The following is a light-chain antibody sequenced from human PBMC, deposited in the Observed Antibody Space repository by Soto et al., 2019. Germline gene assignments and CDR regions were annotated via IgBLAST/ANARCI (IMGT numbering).Light chain of an antibody. J-gene: IGKJ1*01. CDR3: QQIDSYPRT. CDR1: QGISRS. CDR2: AAS. Sequence: SQLTQSPSSLSASVGDRVTITCRAGQGISRSLAWYQQKPGKAPNLLISAASTLQTGVPSRFSGSGSGTDFALTISSLQPEDFATYYCQQIDSYPRTFGQGTKWIS. V-gene: IGKV1-9*01.